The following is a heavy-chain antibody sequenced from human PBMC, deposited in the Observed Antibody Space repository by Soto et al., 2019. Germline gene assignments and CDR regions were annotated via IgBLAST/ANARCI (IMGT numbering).Heavy chain of an antibody. V-gene: IGHV4-34*01. CDR3: AREVSLSIDY. D-gene: IGHD3-16*02. CDR2: INRSGST. Sequence: QVQLQQWGAGLLKPSETLSLTCAVYGGSFSGYYWSWIRQPPGKGLEWIGEINRSGSTNYNPSLKSRVTISVDKSKTQFSPKLSSVTAADTAVYYCAREVSLSIDYWGQGTLVTVSS. J-gene: IGHJ4*02. CDR1: GGSFSGYY.